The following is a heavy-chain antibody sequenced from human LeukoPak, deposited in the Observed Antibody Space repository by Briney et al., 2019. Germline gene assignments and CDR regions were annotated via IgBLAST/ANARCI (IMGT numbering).Heavy chain of an antibody. CDR3: ARGIPLGYCTYGVCYPPYYFDF. CDR2: LNPRSGNA. Sequence: ASVKVSCKASGYTFISYNINWVRQATGQGLEWMGWLNPRSGNAVYLQKFQGRLTITRDTSTDTVYMDLSSLTAEETAVYYCARGIPLGYCTYGVCYPPYYFDFWGQGTLVTASS. CDR1: GYTFISYN. V-gene: IGHV1-8*03. J-gene: IGHJ4*02. D-gene: IGHD2-8*01.